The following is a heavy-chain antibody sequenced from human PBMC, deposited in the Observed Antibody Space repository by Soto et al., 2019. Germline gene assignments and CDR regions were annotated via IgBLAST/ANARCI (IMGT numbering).Heavy chain of an antibody. CDR2: IIPIFGTA. V-gene: IGHV1-69*13. D-gene: IGHD1-7*01. Sequence: ASVKVSCKASGGTFSSYAISWVRQAPGQGLEWMGGIIPIFGTANYAQKFQGRVTITADESTSTAYMELSSLRSEDTAVYYCARGDGHWNYVRLQFDYWGQGTLGTVSS. CDR1: GGTFSSYA. J-gene: IGHJ4*02. CDR3: ARGDGHWNYVRLQFDY.